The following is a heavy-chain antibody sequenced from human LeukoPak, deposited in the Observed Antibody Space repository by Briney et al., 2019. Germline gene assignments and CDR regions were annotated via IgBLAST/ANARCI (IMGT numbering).Heavy chain of an antibody. CDR3: TTERGSASWYEYYFDN. CDR1: GFTFSNAW. Sequence: GGSLRLSCAASGFTFSNAWMSWVRQAPGKGLEWVGRSKSKIDGGATDYAEPVKGRFTISRDDSRPTLYLQMSSLKAEDTAVYYCTTERGSASWYEYYFDNWGQGTLVTVAS. V-gene: IGHV3-15*01. CDR2: SKSKIDGGAT. J-gene: IGHJ4*02. D-gene: IGHD6-13*01.